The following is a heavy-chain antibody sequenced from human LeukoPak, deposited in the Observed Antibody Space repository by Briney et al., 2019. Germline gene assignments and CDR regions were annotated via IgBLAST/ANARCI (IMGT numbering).Heavy chain of an antibody. CDR2: IYSGGST. V-gene: IGHV3-66*01. CDR3: ARDTTSDCGGDCYPGAFDI. J-gene: IGHJ3*02. D-gene: IGHD2-21*02. CDR1: GFTFSSNY. Sequence: PGGSLRLSCAASGFTFSSNYMSWVRQAPGKGLEWVSVIYSGGSTYYADSVKGRFTISRDNSKNTLYLQMNSLRAEDTAVNYCARDTTSDCGGDCYPGAFDIWGQGTMVTVFS.